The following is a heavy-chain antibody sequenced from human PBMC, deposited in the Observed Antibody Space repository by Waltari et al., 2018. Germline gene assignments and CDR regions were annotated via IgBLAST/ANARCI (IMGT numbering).Heavy chain of an antibody. CDR1: GFTFSSYD. CDR2: ISGRDSGGKT. Sequence: VHLLQSGGGLVQPGGSLRVSCSASGFTFSSYDMNGVRQAPGKGLEWVSGISGRDSGGKTYYSDSVEGRFTISRDNSRNTLYLQMNSLRAEDTAVYYCAKAGYSSNWPNFDSWGQGALVTVSS. D-gene: IGHD6-13*01. CDR3: AKAGYSSNWPNFDS. J-gene: IGHJ4*02. V-gene: IGHV3-23*01.